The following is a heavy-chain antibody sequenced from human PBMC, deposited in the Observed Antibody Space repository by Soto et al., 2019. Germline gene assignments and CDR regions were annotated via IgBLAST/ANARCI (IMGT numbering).Heavy chain of an antibody. CDR1: GFTFSSYS. J-gene: IGHJ6*02. CDR2: ISSSSSYI. CDR3: ARDDTAMVSYYYYGMDV. V-gene: IGHV3-21*01. D-gene: IGHD5-18*01. Sequence: ESGGGLVKPGGSLRLSCAASGFTFSSYSMNWVRQAPGKGLEWVSSISSSSSYIYYADSVKGRFTISRDNAKNSLYLQMNSLRAEDTAVYYCARDDTAMVSYYYYGMDVWGQGTTVTVSS.